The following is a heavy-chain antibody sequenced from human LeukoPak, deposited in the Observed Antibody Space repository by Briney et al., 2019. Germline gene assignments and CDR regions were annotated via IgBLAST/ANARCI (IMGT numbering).Heavy chain of an antibody. CDR3: ARGSRSSGWYRWFDP. Sequence: PSETLSLTCAVYGGSFSGYYWSWIRQPPGKGLEWIGEINHSGSTNYNPSLKSRVTISVDTSKNQFSLKLSSVTAADTAVYYCARGSRSSGWYRWFDPWGQGTLVTVSS. CDR2: INHSGST. CDR1: GGSFSGYY. J-gene: IGHJ5*02. D-gene: IGHD6-19*01. V-gene: IGHV4-34*01.